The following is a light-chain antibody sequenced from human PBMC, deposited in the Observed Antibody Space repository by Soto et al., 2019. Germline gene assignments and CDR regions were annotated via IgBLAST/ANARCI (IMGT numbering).Light chain of an antibody. CDR1: QSVRNNY. CDR3: QQFGSSPLT. Sequence: EIVLTQSPGTLSLSPGERATLSCRASQSVRNNYLAWYQQKPGQAPRFLIYATSNRATGIPDRFSGGGSGTDFTLTISRLEPEDFAVYYCQQFGSSPLTFGEGTKVEIK. J-gene: IGKJ4*01. V-gene: IGKV3-20*01. CDR2: ATS.